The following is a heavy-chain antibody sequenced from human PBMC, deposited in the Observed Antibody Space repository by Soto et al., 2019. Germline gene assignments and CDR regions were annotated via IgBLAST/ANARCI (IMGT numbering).Heavy chain of an antibody. Sequence: QVQLVQSGAEVKKPGSSVKVSCKASGGTFSNYAISWVRQAPGQGLEWMGGIIPFFGTAKYGQKFQGRVTITADESTSTAYMELSSLRSEDTAVYYCATTYHLGEAVAGTPLDYWGQGTLVTVSS. CDR2: IIPFFGTA. V-gene: IGHV1-69*01. CDR1: GGTFSNYA. J-gene: IGHJ4*02. D-gene: IGHD6-19*01. CDR3: ATTYHLGEAVAGTPLDY.